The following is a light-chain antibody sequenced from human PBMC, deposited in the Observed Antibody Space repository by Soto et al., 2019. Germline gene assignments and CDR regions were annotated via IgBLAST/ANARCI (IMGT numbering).Light chain of an antibody. CDR1: SSNIGNNY. CDR2: DNN. J-gene: IGLJ1*01. CDR3: GTWDSSLSAYV. Sequence: QSVLTQPPSVSADPGQKVTISCSRSSSNIGNNYVSWYQQLPGTAPKLLIYDNNKRPSGIPDRFSGSKSGTSATLGITGLQTGDEADYYCGTWDSSLSAYVFGTGTKVTVL. V-gene: IGLV1-51*01.